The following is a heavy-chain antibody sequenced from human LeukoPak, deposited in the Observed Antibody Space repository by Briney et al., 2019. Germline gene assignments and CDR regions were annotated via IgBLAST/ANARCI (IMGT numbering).Heavy chain of an antibody. D-gene: IGHD3-10*01. CDR2: ISYDGSNK. J-gene: IGHJ6*02. CDR1: GFTFSSYA. V-gene: IGHV3-30*01. CDR3: ARVRGGTRYGMDV. Sequence: PGGSLRLSCAASGFTFSSYALHWVRQAPGKGLEWVAVISYDGSNKYYADSVKGRFTISRDNSKNTLYLQMNSLRAEDTAVYYCARVRGGTRYGMDVWGQGTTVTVS.